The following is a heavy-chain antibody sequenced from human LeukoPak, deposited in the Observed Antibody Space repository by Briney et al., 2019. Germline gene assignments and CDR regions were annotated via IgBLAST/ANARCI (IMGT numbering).Heavy chain of an antibody. V-gene: IGHV4-39*07. J-gene: IGHJ4*02. CDR3: AGDYGDYYFDY. Sequence: SETLSLTCTVSGSSINSTSNYWGWIRQPPGKGLEWIGSIYYSGSTSYNPSLKSRVTISVDTSKNQFSLKLSSVTAADTAVYFCAGDYGDYYFDYWGQGTLVTVSS. D-gene: IGHD4-17*01. CDR2: IYYSGST. CDR1: GSSINSTSNY.